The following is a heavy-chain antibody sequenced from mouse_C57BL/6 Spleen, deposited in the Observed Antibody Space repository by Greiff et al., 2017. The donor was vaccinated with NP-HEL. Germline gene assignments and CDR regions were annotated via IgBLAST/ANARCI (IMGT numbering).Heavy chain of an antibody. CDR1: GYTFTSYW. CDR2: IHPNSGST. D-gene: IGHD1-1*01. CDR3: ARRDITTVGGYFDV. J-gene: IGHJ1*03. V-gene: IGHV1-64*01. Sequence: QVQLQQPGAELVKPGASVKLSCKASGYTFTSYWMHWMKQRPGQGLEWIGMIHPNSGSTNYNEKFKNKATLTVDKSSSTAYMQLSSLTSEDSAVFYCARRDITTVGGYFDVWGTGTTVTVSS.